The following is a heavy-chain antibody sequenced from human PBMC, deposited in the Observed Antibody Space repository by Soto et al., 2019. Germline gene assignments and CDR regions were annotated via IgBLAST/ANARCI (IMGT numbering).Heavy chain of an antibody. D-gene: IGHD5-18*01. CDR2: IYYSGST. CDR3: ARDPTGYSYGYFDY. V-gene: IGHV4-31*03. CDR1: GGSISSGGYY. J-gene: IGHJ4*02. Sequence: SETLSLTRTVSGGSISSGGYYWSWIRQHPGKGLEWIGYIYYSGSTYYNPSLKSRVTISVDTSKNQFSLKLSSVTAADTAVYYCARDPTGYSYGYFDYWGQGTLVTVSS.